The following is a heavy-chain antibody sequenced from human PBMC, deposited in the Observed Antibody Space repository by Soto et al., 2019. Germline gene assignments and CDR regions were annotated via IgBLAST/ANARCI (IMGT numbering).Heavy chain of an antibody. CDR1: GFTFGSYA. Sequence: LRLSCTGSGFTFGSYALSWVRQAPGKGLEWVGVIRSEANGGTTDYAASVKGRITISRDDSKSIAYMEINSLQTEDTAVYYCTRYYYESSGYYVYWGQGALVTVSS. CDR3: TRYYYESSGYYVY. CDR2: IRSEANGGTT. J-gene: IGHJ4*02. V-gene: IGHV3-49*04. D-gene: IGHD3-22*01.